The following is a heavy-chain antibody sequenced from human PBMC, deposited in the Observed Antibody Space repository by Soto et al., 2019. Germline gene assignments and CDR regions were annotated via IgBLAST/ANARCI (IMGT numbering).Heavy chain of an antibody. J-gene: IGHJ4*02. CDR3: GEDRAFFDY. CDR1: RLTFSSHA. V-gene: IGHV3-23*01. CDR2: ISGNGGDT. Sequence: GGSLRLSCVVSRLTFSSHAMTWVRQAPGSGLEWVSSISGNGGDTYYAESVKGRITISRANSENTVYLQMSGLRADDTVLYCCGEDRAFFDYWAQRALVTVSS.